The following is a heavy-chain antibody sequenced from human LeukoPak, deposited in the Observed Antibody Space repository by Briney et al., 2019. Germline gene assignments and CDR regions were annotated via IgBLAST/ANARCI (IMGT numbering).Heavy chain of an antibody. CDR2: IYYSGSI. V-gene: IGHV4-59*01. J-gene: IGHJ4*02. CDR1: GASISSYY. CDR3: ARDTDYYFDY. Sequence: SETLSLICTVSGASISSYYWSWIRQPPGKGLEWIGDIYYSGSIKYNPSLKSRVTMSVDKSKNQFSLKMSYVTAEDTAIYYCARDTDYYFDYWGQGTLVTVSS. D-gene: IGHD4-17*01.